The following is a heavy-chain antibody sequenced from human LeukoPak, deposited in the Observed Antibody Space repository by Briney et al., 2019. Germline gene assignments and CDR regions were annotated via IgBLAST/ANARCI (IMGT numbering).Heavy chain of an antibody. CDR1: GGSISSSNW. Sequence: SETLSLTCAVSGGSISSSNWWSWVRQPPGKGLEWIGEIYHSGSTNYNPSLKSRVTISVDKSKNQLSLKLSSVTAADTAVYYCARGVIVVVPAAEHYYYYYYMDVWGKGTTVTISS. D-gene: IGHD2-2*01. V-gene: IGHV4-4*02. J-gene: IGHJ6*03. CDR2: IYHSGST. CDR3: ARGVIVVVPAAEHYYYYYYMDV.